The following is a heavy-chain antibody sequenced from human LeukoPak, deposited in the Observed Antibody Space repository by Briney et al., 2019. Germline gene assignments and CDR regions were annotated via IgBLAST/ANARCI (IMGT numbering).Heavy chain of an antibody. CDR3: ARDRIAAAGSLPDFDI. J-gene: IGHJ3*02. Sequence: ASVKVSCKASGYTFTSYGISWVRQAPGQGLEWMGWISAYNGNTNYAQKLQGRVTMTTDTSTSTAYMELRSLRPDDTAVYYCARDRIAAAGSLPDFDIWGQGTMVTVSS. CDR2: ISAYNGNT. D-gene: IGHD6-13*01. CDR1: GYTFTSYG. V-gene: IGHV1-18*01.